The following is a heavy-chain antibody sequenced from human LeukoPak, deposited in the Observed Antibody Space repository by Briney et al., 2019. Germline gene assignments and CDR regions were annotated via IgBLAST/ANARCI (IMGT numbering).Heavy chain of an antibody. Sequence: QTGGSLRLSCAASGFPFSGSGMHWVRQAPGKGLEWVAVIWYDGSHQYYADSVKGRFTISRDNSKNTLDLQMNSLRAEDTAVYYCARETGWYFDYWGQGTLVTVSS. CDR1: GFPFSGSG. J-gene: IGHJ4*02. V-gene: IGHV3-33*01. CDR2: IWYDGSHQ. CDR3: ARETGWYFDY. D-gene: IGHD5-24*01.